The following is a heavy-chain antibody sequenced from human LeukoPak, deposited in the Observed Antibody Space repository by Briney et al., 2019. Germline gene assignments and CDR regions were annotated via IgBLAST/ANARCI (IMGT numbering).Heavy chain of an antibody. D-gene: IGHD2-21*02. CDR2: ISGSGGST. V-gene: IGHV3-23*01. CDR3: AKVGDHDFFWFDP. CDR1: GFAFSSYA. Sequence: PGGSLRLSCAASGFAFSSYAMSWVRQAPGKGLEWVSAISGSGGSTYYADSVRGRFTISRDNSKNTLYLQMNSLRAEDTAVYYCAKVGDHDFFWFDPWGQGTLVTVSS. J-gene: IGHJ5*02.